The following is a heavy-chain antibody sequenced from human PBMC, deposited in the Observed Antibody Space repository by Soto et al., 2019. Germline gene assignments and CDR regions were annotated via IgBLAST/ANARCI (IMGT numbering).Heavy chain of an antibody. CDR3: ARVHRYCSGGSCPNFDC. Sequence: GGSLRLSCAASGFTFSSYAMHWVRQAPGKGLEWVAVISYDGSNKYYADSVKGRFTISRDNSKNTLYLQMNSLRAEDTAVYYCARVHRYCSGGSCPNFDCWGQGTLVTVSS. CDR2: ISYDGSNK. D-gene: IGHD2-15*01. V-gene: IGHV3-30-3*01. J-gene: IGHJ4*02. CDR1: GFTFSSYA.